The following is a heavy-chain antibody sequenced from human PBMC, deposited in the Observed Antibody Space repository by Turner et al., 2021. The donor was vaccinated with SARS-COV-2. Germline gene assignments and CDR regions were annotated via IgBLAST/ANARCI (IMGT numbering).Heavy chain of an antibody. CDR3: AKCVTTCQTKGLDN. J-gene: IGHJ4*02. Sequence: EVQLLESGGGLVQPGGSLSLSCAAPGFTFNNFAMSWVRQAPGKGLEWVSAINGTGHVTHYVDSVKGRFTISRDSSKNTLYLQMNSLRVEDTAIYYCAKCVTTCQTKGLDNWGQGTLVAVSS. CDR2: INGTGHVT. CDR1: GFTFNNFA. D-gene: IGHD1-26*01. V-gene: IGHV3-23*01.